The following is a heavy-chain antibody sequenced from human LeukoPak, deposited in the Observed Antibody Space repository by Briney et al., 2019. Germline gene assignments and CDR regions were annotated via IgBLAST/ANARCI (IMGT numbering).Heavy chain of an antibody. V-gene: IGHV3-23*01. D-gene: IGHD6-13*01. Sequence: GGSLRLSCAASGFTFSSYAMSWVRQAPGKGMEWVSDISGSGGSTYYADSVKGRFTISRDNSKNMLYLQMNSLRAEDTAIYYCAKEVAAVGIGAFDIWGQGTMVTVSS. CDR2: ISGSGGST. CDR3: AKEVAAVGIGAFDI. J-gene: IGHJ3*02. CDR1: GFTFSSYA.